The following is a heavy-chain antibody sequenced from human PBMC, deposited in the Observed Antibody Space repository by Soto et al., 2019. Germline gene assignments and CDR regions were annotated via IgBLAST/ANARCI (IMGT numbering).Heavy chain of an antibody. CDR2: MNPNNGNT. J-gene: IGHJ4*02. CDR3: ARGRRSGGSCYLY. CDR1: GYSFTSYD. Sequence: GASVKVSCKASGYSFTSYDINWVRQATGQGLEWMGWMNPNNGNTDYAQKFQGRVTMTRNSSTSTAYMELSSLRSEDTAVYYCARGRRSGGSCYLYWGQGSLVTVSS. V-gene: IGHV1-8*01. D-gene: IGHD2-15*01.